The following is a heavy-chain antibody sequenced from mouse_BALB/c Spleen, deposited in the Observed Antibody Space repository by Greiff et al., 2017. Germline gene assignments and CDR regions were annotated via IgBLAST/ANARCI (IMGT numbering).Heavy chain of an antibody. CDR2: INPYNDGT. D-gene: IGHD1-1*01. J-gene: IGHJ2*01. CDR3: ARGDYYGSSAY. Sequence: VQLQQSGPELVKPGASVKMSCKASGYTFTSYVMHWVKQKPGQGLEWIGFINPYNDGTKYNEKFKGKATLTSDKSSSTAYMELSSLTSEDSAVYDCARGDYYGSSAYWGQGTTLTVSS. CDR1: GYTFTSYV. V-gene: IGHV1-14*01.